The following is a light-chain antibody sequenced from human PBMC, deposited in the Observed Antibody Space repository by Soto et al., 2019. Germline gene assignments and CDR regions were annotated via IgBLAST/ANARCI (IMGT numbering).Light chain of an antibody. Sequence: DIPMTQSPFSLSASVGDRVTITCRASQGIRNDLAWYQQKPGKAPKRLIFAASSLHSGVPSRFSGSGFGTEFTLTISSLQPEDFAAYYCLQQNTFPWTFGQGTKVEIK. J-gene: IGKJ1*01. CDR2: AAS. CDR1: QGIRND. CDR3: LQQNTFPWT. V-gene: IGKV1-17*01.